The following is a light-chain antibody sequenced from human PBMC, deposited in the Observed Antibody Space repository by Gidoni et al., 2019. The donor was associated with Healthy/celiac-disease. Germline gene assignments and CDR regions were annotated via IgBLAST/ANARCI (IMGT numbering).Light chain of an antibody. V-gene: IGLV3-1*01. Sequence: SYELPPPPSLSVSPGQTASITCSGDKLGDKYACWYQQKPGQYHVLVIYQDRKRTSGIPERFSGSNSGNTATLNISGTQAMDEADYYCQAWDSSTVVFGGGTKLTVL. J-gene: IGLJ2*01. CDR3: QAWDSSTVV. CDR1: KLGDKY. CDR2: QDR.